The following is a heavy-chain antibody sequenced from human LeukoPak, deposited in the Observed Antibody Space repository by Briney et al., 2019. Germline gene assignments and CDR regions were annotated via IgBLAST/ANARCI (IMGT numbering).Heavy chain of an antibody. V-gene: IGHV4-61*01. D-gene: IGHD5-18*01. J-gene: IGHJ4*02. CDR3: ARNALRGYSTLDY. Sequence: SETLSLTCTVSGSSVSSGSYYWSWIRQPPGKGLEWIGYIYYSGSTNYNPSLKSRVTISVDTSKNQFSLKVSSVTAADTAVYYCARNALRGYSTLDYWGQGTLVTVSS. CDR2: IYYSGST. CDR1: GSSVSSGSYY.